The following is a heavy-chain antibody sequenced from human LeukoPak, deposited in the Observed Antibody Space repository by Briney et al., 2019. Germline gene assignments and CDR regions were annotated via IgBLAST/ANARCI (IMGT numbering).Heavy chain of an antibody. CDR3: ARSATVISNYYFDY. J-gene: IGHJ4*02. CDR1: GFTFSSYS. D-gene: IGHD4-17*01. Sequence: GGTLRLSCAASGFTFSSYSMNWVRQAPGKGLEWVSSISSSSSYIYYADSVKGRFTISRDNAKNSLYLQMNSLRAEDTAVYYCARSATVISNYYFDYWGQGTLVTVSS. V-gene: IGHV3-21*01. CDR2: ISSSSSYI.